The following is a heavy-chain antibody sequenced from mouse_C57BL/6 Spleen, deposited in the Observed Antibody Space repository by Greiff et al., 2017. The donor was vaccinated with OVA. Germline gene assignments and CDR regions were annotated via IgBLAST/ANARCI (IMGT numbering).Heavy chain of an antibody. D-gene: IGHD1-1*01. V-gene: IGHV1-78*01. CDR1: GYTFTDHT. CDR3: ASRLRVAWFAY. CDR2: ISPRDGST. Sequence: VQLQQSDAELVKPGASVKISCKVSGYTFTDHTIHWMKQRPEQGLEWIGYISPRDGSTQYNEKFKGKATLTADKSSSTAYMQLNSLTSEDAAVYFCASRLRVAWFAYWGQGTLVTVSA. J-gene: IGHJ3*01.